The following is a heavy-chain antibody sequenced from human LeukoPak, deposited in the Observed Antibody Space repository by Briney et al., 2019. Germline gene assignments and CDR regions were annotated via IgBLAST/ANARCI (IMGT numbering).Heavy chain of an antibody. J-gene: IGHJ2*01. CDR2: INHSGST. V-gene: IGHV4-34*01. CDR1: GGSFSGYY. Sequence: PSETLSLTCAVYGGSFSGYYWSWIRQPPGKGLEWIGEINHSGSTNYNPSLKSRVTISVDTSKSQFSLKLSSVTAADTAVYYCARGNWYFDLWGRGTLVTVSS. CDR3: ARGNWYFDL.